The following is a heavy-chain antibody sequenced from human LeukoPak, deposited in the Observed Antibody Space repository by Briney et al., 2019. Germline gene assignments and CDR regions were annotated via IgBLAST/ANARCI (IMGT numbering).Heavy chain of an antibody. CDR3: ARDLNV. CDR2: ISSTGYTI. J-gene: IGHJ6*02. Sequence: PGGSLRLSCAASGFSFNNSEMYWVRQAPGKGLEWVSYISSTGYTIYYADSVKGRFTISRDNAKNTLYLQMNSLRAEDTAVYYCARDLNVWGQGTTVTVSS. V-gene: IGHV3-48*03. CDR1: GFSFNNSE.